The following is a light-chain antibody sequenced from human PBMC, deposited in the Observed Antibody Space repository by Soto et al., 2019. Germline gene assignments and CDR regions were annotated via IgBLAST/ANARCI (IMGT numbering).Light chain of an antibody. CDR1: QRVKIN. V-gene: IGKV3-15*01. CDR3: QQYNNWPRT. Sequence: ILMTQSPGTLSVSPGERATLSCRASQRVKINLAWYQQKTGQAPRLLIYGASTRATGIPARLSGSGSGTELTLTISSLQPEDFGVYYCQQYNNWPRTFGQGTKVDIK. CDR2: GAS. J-gene: IGKJ1*01.